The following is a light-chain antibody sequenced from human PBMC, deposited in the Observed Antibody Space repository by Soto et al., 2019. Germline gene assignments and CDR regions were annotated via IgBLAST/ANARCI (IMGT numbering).Light chain of an antibody. Sequence: VMTQSPTTLSVSPGDRATLSCRASQTVSNNYLAWCQQKPGQAPRVIMYGASRRATGIQDRFSGGGSGTDFTLTISRLEPEDFAVYYCQQYGSSPRTFGQGTRREIK. CDR3: QQYGSSPRT. CDR1: QTVSNNY. J-gene: IGKJ5*01. V-gene: IGKV3-20*01. CDR2: GAS.